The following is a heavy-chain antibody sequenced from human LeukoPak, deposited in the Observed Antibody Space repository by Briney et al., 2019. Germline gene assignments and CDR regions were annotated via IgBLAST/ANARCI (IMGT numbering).Heavy chain of an antibody. D-gene: IGHD2-2*01. CDR2: MSYDGRNK. CDR1: GFTFSSSA. J-gene: IGHJ4*02. V-gene: IGHV3-30*04. Sequence: GGSLRLSCAASGFTFSSSAMHWVRQAPGKGLEWMAVMSYDGRNKYYADSVKGRFTISRDNAKNSLYLQMNSPRAEDTALYYCAKATEYCSSTSCYYYFDYWGQGTLVTVSS. CDR3: AKATEYCSSTSCYYYFDY.